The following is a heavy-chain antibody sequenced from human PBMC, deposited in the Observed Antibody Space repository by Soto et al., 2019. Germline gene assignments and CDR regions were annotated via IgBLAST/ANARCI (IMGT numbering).Heavy chain of an antibody. CDR1: GFSLSTSGVG. V-gene: IGHV2-5*02. CDR3: AHSFDYGEPNWFDP. Sequence: QITLKESGPPLVKPTQTLTLTCTFSGFSLSTSGVGVGWIRQPPGKALEWLALIYWDDDKRYSPSLKSRLTITKDTPKNQVVLTMTNMDPVDTATYYCAHSFDYGEPNWFDPWGQGTLVTVSS. CDR2: IYWDDDK. D-gene: IGHD4-17*01. J-gene: IGHJ5*02.